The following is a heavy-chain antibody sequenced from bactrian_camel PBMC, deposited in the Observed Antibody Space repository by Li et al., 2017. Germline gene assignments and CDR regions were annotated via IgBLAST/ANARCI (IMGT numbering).Heavy chain of an antibody. D-gene: IGHD4*01. CDR3: AKEATEGGEGWDT. CDR2: IHRLGGST. V-gene: IGHV3S40*01. CDR1: GFLFSSRA. J-gene: IGHJ6*01. Sequence: VQLVESGGGLVQPGGSLRLSCAASGFLFSSRAMSWVRQAPGKGLEWVSTIHRLGGSTAYADSVKGRFTISQDNTKNTVYLQMNSLKSEDTALYYCAKEATEGGEGWDTWGQGTQVTVS.